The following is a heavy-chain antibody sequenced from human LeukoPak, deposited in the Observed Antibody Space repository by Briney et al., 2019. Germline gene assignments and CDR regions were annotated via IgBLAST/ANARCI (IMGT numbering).Heavy chain of an antibody. J-gene: IGHJ4*02. CDR3: ARVYDCSSTSCYEYFDY. Sequence: PSETLSLTCAVYGGSFSGYYWSWIRQPPGKGLEWIGEINHSGSTNYNPSLKSRVTISVDTFKNQFSLKLSSVTAADTAVYYCARVYDCSSTSCYEYFDYWGQGTLVTVSS. CDR2: INHSGST. D-gene: IGHD2-2*01. V-gene: IGHV4-34*01. CDR1: GGSFSGYY.